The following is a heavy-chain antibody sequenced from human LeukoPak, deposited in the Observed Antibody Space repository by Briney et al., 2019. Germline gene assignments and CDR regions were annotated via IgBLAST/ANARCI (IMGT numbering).Heavy chain of an antibody. V-gene: IGHV4-4*07. CDR1: GGSISSYY. CDR2: IYTSGST. CDR3: ARDVAKDYDFWSGYSRHNWFDP. Sequence: PSETLSLTCTVSGGSISSYYWSWIRQPAGKGLEWIGRIYTSGSTNYNPSLKSRVTMSVDTSKNQFSLKLSSVTAADTAVYYCARDVAKDYDFWSGYSRHNWFDPWGQGARVTGAS. D-gene: IGHD3-3*01. J-gene: IGHJ5*02.